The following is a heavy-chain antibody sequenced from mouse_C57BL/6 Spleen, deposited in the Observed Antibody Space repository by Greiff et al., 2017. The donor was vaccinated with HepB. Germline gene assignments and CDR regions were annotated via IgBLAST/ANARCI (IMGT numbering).Heavy chain of an antibody. J-gene: IGHJ4*01. Sequence: QVHVKQPGAELVRPGSSVKLSCKASGYTFTSYWMHWVKQRPIQGLEWIGNIDPSDSETHYNQKFKDKATLTVDKSSSTAYMQLSSLTSEDSAVYYCARTRLRGAYYYAMDYWGQGTSVTVSS. CDR2: IDPSDSET. CDR1: GYTFTSYW. D-gene: IGHD2-4*01. V-gene: IGHV1-52*01. CDR3: ARTRLRGAYYYAMDY.